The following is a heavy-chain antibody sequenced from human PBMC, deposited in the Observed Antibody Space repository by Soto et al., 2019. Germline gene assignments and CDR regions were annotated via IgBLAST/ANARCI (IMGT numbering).Heavy chain of an antibody. Sequence: GGSLRLSCAASGFPFNNAWMSWVRQAPGGGLEWVARIKSETDGGTTDYAAPVEGRFTISRDDSSNTLDLQMNSLKTEDTAVYYCTTYEYIRGNHRYRWAYWGQGALVTVSS. CDR2: IKSETDGGTT. CDR1: GFPFNNAW. D-gene: IGHD3-16*02. CDR3: TTYEYIRGNHRYRWAY. J-gene: IGHJ4*02. V-gene: IGHV3-15*01.